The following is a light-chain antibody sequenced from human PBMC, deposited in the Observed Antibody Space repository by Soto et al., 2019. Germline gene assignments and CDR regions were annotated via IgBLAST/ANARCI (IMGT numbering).Light chain of an antibody. J-gene: IGLJ1*01. CDR1: SSNIGASKD. CDR2: ANT. V-gene: IGLV1-40*01. Sequence: QSVLTQPPSVSGAPGQRVTISCTGSSSNIGASKDVRWYQHLPGTAPKLLIYANTNRPSGVPDRFSGSKSGTSASLAITGLQAEDEADYYCQSYDNSLNAYVFGTGTKVTVL. CDR3: QSYDNSLNAYV.